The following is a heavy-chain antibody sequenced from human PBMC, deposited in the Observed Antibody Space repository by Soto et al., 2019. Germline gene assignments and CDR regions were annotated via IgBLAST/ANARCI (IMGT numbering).Heavy chain of an antibody. CDR1: GFTFRNYD. V-gene: IGHV3-13*05. CDR2: ISAAGDP. J-gene: IGHJ6*02. CDR3: ARTVRDFYGLDV. Sequence: EVQLVESGGGLVQPGGSLRLSCEASGFTFRNYDMHWVRQGTGKGLEWVSGISAAGDPDYADSVEGRFTISRENAQNSFFLQMNSFRVGNTAVYYCARTVRDFYGLDVWGQGTTVIVSS.